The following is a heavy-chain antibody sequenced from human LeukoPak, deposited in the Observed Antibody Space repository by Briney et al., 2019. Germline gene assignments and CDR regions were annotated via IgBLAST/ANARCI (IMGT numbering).Heavy chain of an antibody. J-gene: IGHJ6*03. CDR3: ARHRRTMVRGVQKGMDV. Sequence: PGGSLRLSCAASGFTFSSYSMNWVRQAPGKGLEWIGEINHSGSTNYNPSLKSRVTISVDTSKNQFSLKLSSVTAADTAVYYCARHRRTMVRGVQKGMDVWGKGTTDTISS. V-gene: IGHV4-34*01. CDR2: INHSGST. D-gene: IGHD3-10*01. CDR1: GFTFSSYS.